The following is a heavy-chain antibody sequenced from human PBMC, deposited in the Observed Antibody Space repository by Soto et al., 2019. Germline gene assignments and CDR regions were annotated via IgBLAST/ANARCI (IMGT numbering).Heavy chain of an antibody. V-gene: IGHV4-31*03. Sequence: SETLSLTCSVSGDSINSGHYYWSWIRQHPGKGLEWIGYIYHSGNTNYNPSLKSRITISVDTSKNKFSLKLTSVTAADTAVYYCAREIPFYYWVQGTLVTVSS. CDR2: IYHSGNT. CDR1: GDSINSGHYY. D-gene: IGHD2-2*02. J-gene: IGHJ4*02. CDR3: AREIPFYY.